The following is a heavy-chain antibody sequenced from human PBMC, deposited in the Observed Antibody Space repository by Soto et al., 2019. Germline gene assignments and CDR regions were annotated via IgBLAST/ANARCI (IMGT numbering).Heavy chain of an antibody. D-gene: IGHD2-15*01. CDR2: IYKSTTT. V-gene: IGHV4-30-4*01. Sequence: TLSLTCSVSGDSISTVDYFWAWIRQPPGQALEYIGYIYKSTTTYYNPSFESRVAISLDTSKSQFSLTVTSVTAADTAVYFCARGRYCLTGRCFPNWFDSGAREPWSPSPQ. CDR1: GDSISTVDYF. CDR3: ARGRYCLTGRCFPNWFDS. J-gene: IGHJ5*01.